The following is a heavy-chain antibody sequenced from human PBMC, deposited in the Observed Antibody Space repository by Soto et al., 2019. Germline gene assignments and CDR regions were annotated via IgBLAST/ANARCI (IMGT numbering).Heavy chain of an antibody. V-gene: IGHV3-30*18. Sequence: GGSLRLSCAASGFTFNIYGMHWVRQAPDKVLELVALISYDGINQYYADSVKGRFTISRDNSKNTLFLQMNSLRADDTAVYYCAKDQASGQGSFDSWGQGTLVTVSS. J-gene: IGHJ4*02. CDR2: ISYDGINQ. CDR3: AKDQASGQGSFDS. CDR1: GFTFNIYG.